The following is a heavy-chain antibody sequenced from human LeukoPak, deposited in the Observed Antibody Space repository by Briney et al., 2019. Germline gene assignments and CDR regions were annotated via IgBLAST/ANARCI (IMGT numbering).Heavy chain of an antibody. D-gene: IGHD6-6*01. V-gene: IGHV3-21*01. CDR2: LSGSSSYI. CDR1: GFTFSGYD. CDR3: ARGSSNVAARNNWFDP. J-gene: IGHJ5*02. Sequence: GGSLRLSCAASGFTFSGYDMNWVRQAPGKGLEWVSSLSGSSSYIYYADSMKGRFTISRDNGKNSLYLQMNSLRAEDTGVYFCARGSSNVAARNNWFDPWGQGTLVTVSS.